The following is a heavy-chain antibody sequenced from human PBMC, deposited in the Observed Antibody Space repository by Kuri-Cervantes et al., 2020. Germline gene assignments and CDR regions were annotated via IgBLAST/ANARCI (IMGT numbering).Heavy chain of an antibody. D-gene: IGHD2-8*01. CDR2: IYSGGST. CDR3: ARNLYGDY. V-gene: IGHV3-53*01. J-gene: IGHJ4*02. Sequence: GGSLRLSCAASGFTFSSYGMHWVRQAPGKGLEWVSVIYSGGSTYYADSVKGRFTISRDNSKNTLYLQMNSLRAEDTAVYYCARNLYGDYWGQGTLVTVSS. CDR1: GFTFSSYG.